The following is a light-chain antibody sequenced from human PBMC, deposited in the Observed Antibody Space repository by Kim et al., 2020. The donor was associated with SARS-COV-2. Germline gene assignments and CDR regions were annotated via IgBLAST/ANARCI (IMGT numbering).Light chain of an antibody. V-gene: IGKV3-11*01. CDR3: QQRSSWPIT. Sequence: LYPGERATLSCRASQSVSRFLAWYQQKPGQAPRLLIYAASNRATGIPARFSGSGSGTDFTLTISSLEAEDFAVYYCQQRSSWPITFGQGTRLEIK. CDR2: AAS. J-gene: IGKJ5*01. CDR1: QSVSRF.